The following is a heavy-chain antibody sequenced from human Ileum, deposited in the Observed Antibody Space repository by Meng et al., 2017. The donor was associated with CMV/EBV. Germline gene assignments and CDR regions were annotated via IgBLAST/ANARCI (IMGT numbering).Heavy chain of an antibody. D-gene: IGHD1-7*01. CDR3: AGSITGTPGWFDP. CDR2: VIPMLGIT. Sequence: CKASGDTFSSYTISWVRQAPGQGLDWMGRVIPMLGITNYAQNFQGRVTITADKSTSTAYMELSSLRSEDTAVYYCAGSITGTPGWFDPWGQGTLVTVSS. J-gene: IGHJ5*02. V-gene: IGHV1-69*02. CDR1: GDTFSSYT.